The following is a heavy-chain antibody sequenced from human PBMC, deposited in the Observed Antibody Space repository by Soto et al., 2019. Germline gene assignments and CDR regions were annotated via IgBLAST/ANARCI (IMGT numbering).Heavy chain of an antibody. J-gene: IGHJ4*02. Sequence: GASVKVSCKASGYTSTSYDINWVRQATGQGLEWMGWMNPNSGNTGYAQKFQGRVTMTRNTSISTAYMELSSLRSEDTAVYYCARGPLSYYDSSGYFDYWGQGTLVTVSS. CDR3: ARGPLSYYDSSGYFDY. CDR1: GYTSTSYD. V-gene: IGHV1-8*01. D-gene: IGHD3-22*01. CDR2: MNPNSGNT.